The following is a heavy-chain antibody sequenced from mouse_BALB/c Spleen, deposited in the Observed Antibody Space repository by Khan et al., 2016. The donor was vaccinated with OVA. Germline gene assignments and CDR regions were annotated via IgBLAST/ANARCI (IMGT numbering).Heavy chain of an antibody. J-gene: IGHJ3*01. CDR3: ARRDYGSSYPVFAY. D-gene: IGHD1-1*01. Sequence: QVRLQQSGPELVKPGASVKMSCKASGYSFTDYIISWVKQRTGQGLQWIGEIYPGSGSIYYNEKFKGKATLTADKSSNTAYMQLSSLTSEDSAVYFCARRDYGSSYPVFAYWGQGTLVTVS. CDR2: IYPGSGSI. V-gene: IGHV1-77*01. CDR1: GYSFTDYI.